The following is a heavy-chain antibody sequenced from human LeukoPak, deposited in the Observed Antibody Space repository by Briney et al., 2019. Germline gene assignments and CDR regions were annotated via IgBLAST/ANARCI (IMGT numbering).Heavy chain of an antibody. J-gene: IGHJ4*02. CDR1: GFTFSSCW. CDR3: AKDTELVVTQIDY. Sequence: GGSLRLSCAASGFTFSSCWMHWVRHAPGKGLVWVSRINSDGSSTSYADSVKGRFTISRDNAKNSLYLQMNSLRAEDTALYYCAKDTELVVTQIDYWGQGTLVTVSS. V-gene: IGHV3-74*01. CDR2: INSDGSST. D-gene: IGHD3-22*01.